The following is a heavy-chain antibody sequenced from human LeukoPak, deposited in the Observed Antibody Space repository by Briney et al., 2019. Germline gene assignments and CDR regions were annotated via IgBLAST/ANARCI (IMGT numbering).Heavy chain of an antibody. Sequence: AASVKVSCKASGYTFTSYGISWVRQAPGQGLEWMGWISAYNGNTNYAQKLQGRVTMTTDTSTSTAYMELRSLRSDDTAVYYCAGVGFWSGYYYFDYWGQGTLVTVSS. D-gene: IGHD3-3*01. J-gene: IGHJ4*02. CDR3: AGVGFWSGYYYFDY. V-gene: IGHV1-18*01. CDR2: ISAYNGNT. CDR1: GYTFTSYG.